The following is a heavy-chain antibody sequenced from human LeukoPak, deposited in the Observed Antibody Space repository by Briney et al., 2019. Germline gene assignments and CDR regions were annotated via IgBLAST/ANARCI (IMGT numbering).Heavy chain of an antibody. CDR1: GGTFSSYA. V-gene: IGHV1-69*01. D-gene: IGHD1-1*01. J-gene: IGHJ5*02. CDR3: ARDLQFGTTGRGWFDP. CDR2: IIPIFGTA. Sequence: SVKVSCKASGGTFSSYAISWVRQAPGQGLEWMGGIIPIFGTANYAQKFQGRVTITADESTRTAYMELSSLRSEDTAVYYCARDLQFGTTGRGWFDPWGQGTLVTVSS.